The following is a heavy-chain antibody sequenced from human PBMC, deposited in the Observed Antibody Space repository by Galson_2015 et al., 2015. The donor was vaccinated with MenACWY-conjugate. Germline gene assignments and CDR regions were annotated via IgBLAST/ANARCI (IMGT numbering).Heavy chain of an antibody. CDR3: ARRDFADTAMAYYLDY. D-gene: IGHD5-18*01. Sequence: QSGAEVKKPGESLKISCKGSGYSFPNYWIGWVRQMPGKGLEWMGIIYPGDSDTRYSPSFQGQVTISADKSTSTAYLQWSSLKASDTAIYFCARRDFADTAMAYYLDYWGRGTLVTVSS. V-gene: IGHV5-51*01. CDR2: IYPGDSDT. CDR1: GYSFPNYW. J-gene: IGHJ4*02.